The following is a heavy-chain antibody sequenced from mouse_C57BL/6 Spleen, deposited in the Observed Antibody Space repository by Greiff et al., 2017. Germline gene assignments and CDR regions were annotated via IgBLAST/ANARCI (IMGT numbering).Heavy chain of an antibody. CDR2: IRNKANGYTT. CDR1: GFTFTDYY. Sequence: EVKLVESGGGLVQPGGSLSLSCAASGFTFTDYYMSWVRQPPGKALEWLGFIRNKANGYTTEYSASVKGRFTISRDNSQSILYLQMNALRAEDSATYYCARYNYGNSFAYWGQGTLVTVSA. D-gene: IGHD2-1*01. CDR3: ARYNYGNSFAY. V-gene: IGHV7-3*01. J-gene: IGHJ3*01.